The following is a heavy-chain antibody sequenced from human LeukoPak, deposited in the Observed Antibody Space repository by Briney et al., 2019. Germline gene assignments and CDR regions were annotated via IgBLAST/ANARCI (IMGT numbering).Heavy chain of an antibody. CDR1: GFSSSDYW. Sequence: GGSLRLSCAASGFSSSDYWMSWVRQAPGKGLEWVADIEPDGSGKTYVDSVKGRFTISRDNAQQSLYLQMDTLTAEDTAMYYCVTSWVRQPRDVWGQGILVTVSS. CDR3: VTSWVRQPRDV. D-gene: IGHD3-10*01. J-gene: IGHJ4*02. V-gene: IGHV3-7*01. CDR2: IEPDGSGK.